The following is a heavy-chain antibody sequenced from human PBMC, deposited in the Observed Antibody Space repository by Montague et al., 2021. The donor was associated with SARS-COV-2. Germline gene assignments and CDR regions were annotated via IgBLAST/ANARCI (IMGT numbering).Heavy chain of an antibody. CDR3: ARGAPTITMIVVVVTGAGWYFDL. V-gene: IGHV4-39*02. CDR2: VCCSGHT. J-gene: IGHJ2*01. Sequence: SETLSLTCTVSGGSLDSDDYSWGWIRQPPGKGLEWIGNVCCSGHTNYNPSLKGRVTISVDTSKTQFSLRLISATAADTAVYYCARGAPTITMIVVVVTGAGWYFDLWGRGTLVSVSA. CDR1: GGSLDSDDYS. D-gene: IGHD3-22*01.